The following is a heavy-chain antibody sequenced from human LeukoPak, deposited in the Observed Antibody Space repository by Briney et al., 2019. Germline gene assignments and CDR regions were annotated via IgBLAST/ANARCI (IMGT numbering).Heavy chain of an antibody. V-gene: IGHV1-69*06. J-gene: IGHJ5*02. CDR2: IIPIFGTA. CDR3: ARDGRWLQRNWFDP. D-gene: IGHD5-24*01. Sequence: GASVKVSCKASGGTFSSYAISWVRQAPGQGLEWMGGIIPIFGTANYAQKFQGRVTITADKSTSTAYMELSSLRSEDTAVYYCARDGRWLQRNWFDPWGQGTLVTVSS. CDR1: GGTFSSYA.